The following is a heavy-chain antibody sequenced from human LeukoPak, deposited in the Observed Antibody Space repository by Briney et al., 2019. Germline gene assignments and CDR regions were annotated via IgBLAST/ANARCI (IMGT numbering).Heavy chain of an antibody. CDR3: ARDAPLVRATYYFDY. J-gene: IGHJ4*02. CDR1: GFTFSSYE. V-gene: IGHV3-48*03. CDR2: ISSSGSTT. D-gene: IGHD1-26*01. Sequence: AGGSLRLSCADSGFTFSSYEMNWVRQAPGKGLEWVSYISSSGSTTYYADSVKGRFTTSRDNAKNSLYLQMNSLRAEDTAVYYCARDAPLVRATYYFDYWGQGTLVTVSS.